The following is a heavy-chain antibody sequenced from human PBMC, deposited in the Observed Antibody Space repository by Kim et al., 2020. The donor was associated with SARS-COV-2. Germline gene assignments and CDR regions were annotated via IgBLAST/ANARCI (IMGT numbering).Heavy chain of an antibody. CDR3: AKDPSSSPYYYYYYYMDV. J-gene: IGHJ6*03. V-gene: IGHV3-23*01. CDR1: GFTFSSYA. CDR2: ISGSGGST. D-gene: IGHD6-6*01. Sequence: GGSLRLSCAASGFTFSSYAMSWVRQAPGKGLEWVSAISGSGGSTYYADSVKGRFTISRDNSKNTLYLQMNSLRAEDTAVYYCAKDPSSSPYYYYYYYMDVWGKGTTVTVSS.